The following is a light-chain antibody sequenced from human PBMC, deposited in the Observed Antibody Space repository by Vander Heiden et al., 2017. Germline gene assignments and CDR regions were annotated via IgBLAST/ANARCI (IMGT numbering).Light chain of an antibody. J-gene: IGLJ3*02. CDR3: AAWDDSLNGWV. CDR2: SAN. CDR1: SSNIGSNT. Sequence: QSFLTQPPSASGTPRQRVPISCSGGSSNIGSNTVHWYQQFPGTAPKLLICSANQRASGVPDRFSASKSGTSASLAVSGLQSEDEANYDCAAWDDSLNGWVFGGGTTLTVL. V-gene: IGLV1-44*01.